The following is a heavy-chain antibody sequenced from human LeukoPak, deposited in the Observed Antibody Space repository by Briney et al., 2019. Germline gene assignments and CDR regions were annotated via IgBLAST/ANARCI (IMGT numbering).Heavy chain of an antibody. CDR2: INPNSGGT. J-gene: IGHJ4*02. V-gene: IGHV1-2*06. CDR3: TRSDYDTSGEFGY. D-gene: IGHD3-22*01. Sequence: ASVKVSCKASGYTFTDYYMHWVRQAPGQGLEWMGRINPNSGGTNYAQKFQGRVTMTRDTSISTASMELSSLRSDDTAVYYCTRSDYDTSGEFGYWGQGTLVTVSS. CDR1: GYTFTDYY.